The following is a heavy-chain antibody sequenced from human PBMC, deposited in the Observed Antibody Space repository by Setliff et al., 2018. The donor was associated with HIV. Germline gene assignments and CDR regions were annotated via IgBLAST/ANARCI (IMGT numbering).Heavy chain of an antibody. CDR3: ARLHLRVPPSIFDY. CDR1: GGSLRGYY. Sequence: KPSETLSLTCAVYGGSLRGYYWSWVRQPPLKGLEWIGEISHTGNINYNTALSNRVTVSVDTSKNQFSLKLTSVTAADTAVYFCARLHLRVPPSIFDYWSPGTMVTVSS. J-gene: IGHJ4*02. V-gene: IGHV4-34*01. D-gene: IGHD2-2*01. CDR2: ISHTGNI.